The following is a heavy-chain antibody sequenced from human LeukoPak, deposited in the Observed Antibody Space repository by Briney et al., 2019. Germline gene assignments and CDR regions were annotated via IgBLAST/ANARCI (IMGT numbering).Heavy chain of an antibody. J-gene: IGHJ6*02. Sequence: ASVKVSCKASGGTFSSYAISWVRQAPGQGFEWMGRIIPIFGIANYAQKFQGRVTITADKSTSTAYMELSSLRSEDTAVYYCARGGIVPAANHYYGMDVWGQGTTVTVSS. V-gene: IGHV1-69*04. D-gene: IGHD2-2*01. CDR2: IIPIFGIA. CDR1: GGTFSSYA. CDR3: ARGGIVPAANHYYGMDV.